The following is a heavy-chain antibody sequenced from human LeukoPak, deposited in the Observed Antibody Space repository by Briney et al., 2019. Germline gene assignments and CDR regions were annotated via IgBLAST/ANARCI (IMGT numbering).Heavy chain of an antibody. D-gene: IGHD4-23*01. CDR3: ARVRSVGGNPHAFNI. J-gene: IGHJ3*02. Sequence: GGSLRLSCAASGFTFSNYWMHWVRQAPGEGLVWVSRIKSDGTYATYADSVKGRFTFSRDNAKNTLYLQMNSLRVEDTALYYCARVRSVGGNPHAFNIWGQGTMVTVSS. CDR2: IKSDGTYA. V-gene: IGHV3-74*03. CDR1: GFTFSNYW.